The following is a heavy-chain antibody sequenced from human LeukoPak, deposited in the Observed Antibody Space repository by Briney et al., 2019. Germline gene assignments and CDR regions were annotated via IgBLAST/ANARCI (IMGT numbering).Heavy chain of an antibody. D-gene: IGHD3-10*01. V-gene: IGHV3-7*03. Sequence: GGSLRLSCAGSGFSFSSAWMNWVRQAPGKGLEWAANIKQDGSKKSYVDSVKGRFTISRDNSKNTLYLQMNSLRAEDTAVYYCAKADGSGSYSDFWGQGTLVTVSS. J-gene: IGHJ4*02. CDR2: IKQDGSKK. CDR1: GFSFSSAW. CDR3: AKADGSGSYSDF.